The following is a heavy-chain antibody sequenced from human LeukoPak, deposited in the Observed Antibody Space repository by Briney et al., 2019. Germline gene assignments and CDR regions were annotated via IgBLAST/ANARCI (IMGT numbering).Heavy chain of an antibody. J-gene: IGHJ4*02. CDR2: IYTSGST. Sequence: SQTLSLTCTVSGGSISSGSYYWSWIRQPAGKGLEWIGRIYTSGSTNYNPSLKSRVTISVDTSMNQFSLKLSSVTATDTAMYYCARSSSGSPMHYWGQGTLVTVSS. CDR1: GGSISSGSYY. CDR3: ARSSSGSPMHY. D-gene: IGHD1-26*01. V-gene: IGHV4-61*02.